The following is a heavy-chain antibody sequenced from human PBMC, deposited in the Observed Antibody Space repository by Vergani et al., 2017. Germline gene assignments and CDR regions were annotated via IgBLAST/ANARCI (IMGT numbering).Heavy chain of an antibody. CDR1: GGSISSGSYY. D-gene: IGHD4-17*01. V-gene: IGHV4-61*02. CDR3: AREEVEVSTVTTGYYYYGMDV. J-gene: IGHJ6*02. CDR2: IYTSGST. Sequence: QVQLQESGPGLVKPSQTLSLTCTVSGGSISSGSYYWSWIRQPAGKGLEWIGRIYTSGSTNYNPSLKSRVTISVDTSKNQFSLKLSSVTAADTAVYYCAREEVEVSTVTTGYYYYGMDVWGQGTTVTVSS.